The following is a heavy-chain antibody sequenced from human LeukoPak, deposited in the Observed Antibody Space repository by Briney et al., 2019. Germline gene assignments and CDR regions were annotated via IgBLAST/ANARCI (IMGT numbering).Heavy chain of an antibody. J-gene: IGHJ4*02. Sequence: RPSETLSLTCTVSGGSISSGNYYWSWIRQPPGKGLEWIGYIYYSGSTYYNPSLNSRVTISIDTSKNQFSLKLSSVTAADTAVYYCARQLVVEGSGYHGFDYWGQGALVTVSS. CDR3: ARQLVVEGSGYHGFDY. CDR2: IYYSGST. D-gene: IGHD3-22*01. CDR1: GGSISSGNYY. V-gene: IGHV4-30-4*01.